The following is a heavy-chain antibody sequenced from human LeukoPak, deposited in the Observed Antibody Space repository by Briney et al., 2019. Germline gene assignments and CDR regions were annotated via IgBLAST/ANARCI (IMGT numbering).Heavy chain of an antibody. V-gene: IGHV3-43*01. J-gene: IGHJ6*02. CDR2: ISWDGGST. D-gene: IGHD1-26*01. CDR3: AKDWGATTAYYYYGMDV. CDR1: GFTFDDYT. Sequence: SGGSLRLPCAASGFTFDDYTMHWVRQAPGKGLEWVSLISWDGGSTYYADSVKGRFTISRDNSKNSLYLQMNSLRTEDTALYYCAKDWGATTAYYYYGMDVWGQGTTVTVSS.